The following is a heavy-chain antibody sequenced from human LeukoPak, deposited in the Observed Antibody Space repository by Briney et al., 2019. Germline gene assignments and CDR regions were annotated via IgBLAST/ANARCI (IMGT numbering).Heavy chain of an antibody. D-gene: IGHD3-10*01. V-gene: IGHV4-4*07. CDR1: GGSISSYY. Sequence: SETLSLTYTVSGGSISSYYWSWIRQPAGKGLEWIGRIYTSGSTNYNPSLKSRVTMSIDTSKNQFSLDLNSVTAADTAVYYCARARYGSGSYHYMDVWGKGTTVTISS. J-gene: IGHJ6*03. CDR2: IYTSGST. CDR3: ARARYGSGSYHYMDV.